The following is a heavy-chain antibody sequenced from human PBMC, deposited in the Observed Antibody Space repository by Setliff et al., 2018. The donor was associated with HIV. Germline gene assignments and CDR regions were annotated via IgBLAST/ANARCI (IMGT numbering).Heavy chain of an antibody. CDR3: ARQHYSDSSGRNLMDV. V-gene: IGHV4-59*08. CDR2: IYYSGST. J-gene: IGHJ6*03. CDR1: GGSISNYY. Sequence: PSETLSLTCTVSGGSISNYYWSWIRQPPGKGLEWIGYIYYSGSTTYNPSLESRVTISIDTSKNQFSLKLSSVTAADTAVYYCARQHYSDSSGRNLMDVWGKGTTVTVSS. D-gene: IGHD3-22*01.